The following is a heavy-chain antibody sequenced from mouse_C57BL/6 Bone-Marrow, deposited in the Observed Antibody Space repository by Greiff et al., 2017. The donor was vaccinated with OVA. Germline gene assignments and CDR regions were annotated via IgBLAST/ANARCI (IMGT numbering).Heavy chain of an antibody. J-gene: IGHJ3*01. D-gene: IGHD4-1*01. V-gene: IGHV5-17*01. CDR1: GFTFSDYG. Sequence: EVNLVESGGGLVKPGGSLKLSCAASGFTFSDYGMHWVRQAPEKGLEWVAYISSGSSTIYYADTVKGRFTISRDNAKNTLFLQMTSLRSEDTAMYYCARATGPFAYWGQGTLVTVSA. CDR2: ISSGSSTI. CDR3: ARATGPFAY.